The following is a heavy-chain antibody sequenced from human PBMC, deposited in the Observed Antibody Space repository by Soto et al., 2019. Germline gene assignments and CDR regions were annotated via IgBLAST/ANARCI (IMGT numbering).Heavy chain of an antibody. CDR1: GGSISSYY. D-gene: IGHD3-10*01. V-gene: IGHV4-59*01. CDR3: ARDSGGYYYMDV. CDR2: IYYSGST. Sequence: SETLSLTCTVSGGSISSYYWSWIRQPPGKGLEWIGYIYYSGSTNYNPSLKSRATISVDTSKNQFSLKLSSVTAADTAVYYCARDSGGYYYMDVWGKGTTVTVSS. J-gene: IGHJ6*03.